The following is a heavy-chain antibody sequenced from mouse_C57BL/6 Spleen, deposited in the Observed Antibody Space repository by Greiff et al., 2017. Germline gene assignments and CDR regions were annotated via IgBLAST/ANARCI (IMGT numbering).Heavy chain of an antibody. D-gene: IGHD2-5*01. CDR3: ANSNYPWFAY. CDR2: IDSSDSYS. J-gene: IGHJ3*01. CDR1: GYTFTSYW. Sequence: QVQLQQPGAELVRPGTSVKLSCKASGYTFTSYWMHWVKQRPGQGLVWIGVIDSSDSYSTYNQKFKGKATLTVDTSSSTDNMQLSSLTSEDSAVYYGANSNYPWFAYWGQGTLVTVSA. V-gene: IGHV1-59*01.